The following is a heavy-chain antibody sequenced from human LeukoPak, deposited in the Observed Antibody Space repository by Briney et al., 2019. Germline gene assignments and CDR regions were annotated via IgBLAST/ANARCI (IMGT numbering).Heavy chain of an antibody. CDR3: AREILAFTPYY. CDR1: GGTFRSYA. Sequence: GASVKVSCKASGGTFRSYAIGWVRQAPGQGLEWMGCISTYNGNTNYAQKLQGRVTMTTDTSTSTAYMELRSLRSDDPAVYYCAREILAFTPYYWGQGTLVTVSS. V-gene: IGHV1-18*01. CDR2: ISTYNGNT. D-gene: IGHD2/OR15-2a*01. J-gene: IGHJ4*02.